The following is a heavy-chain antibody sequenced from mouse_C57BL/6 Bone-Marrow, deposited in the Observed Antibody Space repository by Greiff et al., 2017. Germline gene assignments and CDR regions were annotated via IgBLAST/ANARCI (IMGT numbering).Heavy chain of an antibody. CDR1: GFNIKNTY. Sequence: EVKLVESVAELVRPGASVKLSCTASGFNIKNTYMHWVKQRPEQGLEWIGRIDPANGKTKYAPKFQGKATITADTSSNTAYLQLSSLTSEDTAIYYCARNYGNHGGFAYWGQGTLVTVSA. J-gene: IGHJ3*01. V-gene: IGHV14-3*01. D-gene: IGHD2-1*01. CDR2: IDPANGKT. CDR3: ARNYGNHGGFAY.